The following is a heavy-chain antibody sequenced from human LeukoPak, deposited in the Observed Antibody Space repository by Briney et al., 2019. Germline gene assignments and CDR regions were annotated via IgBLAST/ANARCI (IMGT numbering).Heavy chain of an antibody. Sequence: KPSETLSLTCAVYGGSFSGYYWSWLRQPPGKGLEWMGEINHSGSTNYNPSLKSRVTISVDTSKNQFSLKLSSVTAADTAVYFCARGFRGDNFDYWGQGTLVTVSS. CDR2: INHSGST. CDR1: GGSFSGYY. CDR3: ARGFRGDNFDY. J-gene: IGHJ4*02. D-gene: IGHD7-27*01. V-gene: IGHV4-34*01.